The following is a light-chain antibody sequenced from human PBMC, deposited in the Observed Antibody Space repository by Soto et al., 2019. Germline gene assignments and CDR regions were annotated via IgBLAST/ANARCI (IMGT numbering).Light chain of an antibody. CDR2: RAF. V-gene: IGKV3-20*01. Sequence: EIVLTQSPGTLSLSPGETATLSCRASQSVARDLRWYQQKPGQAPRLLISRAFIGATGIPDRFSGSGSGTDFTLTINRLEHEDSAVYYCQQHTISMYNFGQGTKLEIK. CDR1: QSVARD. J-gene: IGKJ2*01. CDR3: QQHTISMYN.